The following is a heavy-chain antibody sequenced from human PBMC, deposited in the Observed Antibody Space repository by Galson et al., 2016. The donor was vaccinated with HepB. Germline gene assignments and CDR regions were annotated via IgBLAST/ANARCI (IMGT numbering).Heavy chain of an antibody. CDR3: ARVLLNWGSGNFDL. Sequence: SLRFSCAASGFTFSSYTMNWVRQAPGKRLEWVSSIGSAGSYIYYAASVKGRFTISRDNTWNSLYLQMNSLRAEDTAVYYCARVLLNWGSGNFDLWGRGTLVTVSS. CDR1: GFTFSSYT. CDR2: IGSAGSYI. J-gene: IGHJ2*01. V-gene: IGHV3-21*01. D-gene: IGHD7-27*01.